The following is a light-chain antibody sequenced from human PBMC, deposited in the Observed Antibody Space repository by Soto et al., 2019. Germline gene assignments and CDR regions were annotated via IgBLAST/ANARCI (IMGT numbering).Light chain of an antibody. J-gene: IGKJ1*01. CDR3: QQYYKTPWT. CDR1: QRVLYRSNNQNY. Sequence: IVMTQSPDSLAVSLGERATINCKSSQRVLYRSNNQNYLAWYQHRPGQPPRLLIYWSSTRESGVPDRFSGSGSGTDFTLTISSLQAEDVAVYYCQQYYKTPWTFGQGTKVEIK. CDR2: WSS. V-gene: IGKV4-1*01.